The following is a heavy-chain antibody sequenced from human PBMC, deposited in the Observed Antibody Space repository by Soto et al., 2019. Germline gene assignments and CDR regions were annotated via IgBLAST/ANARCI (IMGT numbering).Heavy chain of an antibody. D-gene: IGHD6-13*01. CDR2: ISYDGSNK. CDR1: GFTFSSYG. J-gene: IGHJ6*02. Sequence: GGSLRLSCAASGFTFSSYGMHWVRQAPGKGLEWVAVISYDGSNKYYADSVKGRFTISRDNSKNTLYLQMNSLRAEDTAVYYCAKDDRQAAGYYYGMDVWGQGTTVTVSS. V-gene: IGHV3-30*18. CDR3: AKDDRQAAGYYYGMDV.